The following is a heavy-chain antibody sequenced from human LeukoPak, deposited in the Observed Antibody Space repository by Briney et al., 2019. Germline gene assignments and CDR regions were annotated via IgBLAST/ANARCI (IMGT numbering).Heavy chain of an antibody. D-gene: IGHD3-16*01. V-gene: IGHV4-59*08. J-gene: IGHJ3*02. CDR3: ARRALSDAFDI. Sequence: PSETLSLTCTVSGGSISSYYWSWIRQPPGKGLEWIGYIYYGGSTNYNPSLKSRVTISVDTSKNQFSLKLSSVTAADTAVYYCARRALSDAFDIWGQGTMVTVSS. CDR2: IYYGGST. CDR1: GGSISSYY.